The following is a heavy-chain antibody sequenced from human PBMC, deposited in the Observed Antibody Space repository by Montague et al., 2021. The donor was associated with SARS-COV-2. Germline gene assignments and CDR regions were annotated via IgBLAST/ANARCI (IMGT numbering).Heavy chain of an antibody. CDR3: ATDSFSGYLD. V-gene: IGHV3-7*01. D-gene: IGHD3-22*01. J-gene: IGHJ4*02. CDR2: IKPDGTDK. Sequence: SLRLSCAASGIIFTNSWMSWVRQAPGKGLEWVANIKPDGTDKYYVDSVKGRFTISRDNAKKSLCLQMNSLTAEDTAVYYCATDSFSGYLDWGQGTLVTVSS. CDR1: GIIFTNSW.